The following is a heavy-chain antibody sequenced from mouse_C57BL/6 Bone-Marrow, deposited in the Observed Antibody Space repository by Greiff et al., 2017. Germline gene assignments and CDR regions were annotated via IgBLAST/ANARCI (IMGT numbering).Heavy chain of an antibody. CDR3: TTGSSYAMDY. V-gene: IGHV14-4*01. CDR2: IDPENGDT. J-gene: IGHJ4*01. D-gene: IGHD1-1*01. CDR1: GFNIKDDY. Sequence: VQLQQSGAELVRPGASVKLSCTASGFNIKDDYMHWVKQRPEQGLEWIGWIDPENGDTEYASKFQGKATITADTSSNTAYLQRSSLTSEDTAVYYCTTGSSYAMDYWGQGTSVTVSS.